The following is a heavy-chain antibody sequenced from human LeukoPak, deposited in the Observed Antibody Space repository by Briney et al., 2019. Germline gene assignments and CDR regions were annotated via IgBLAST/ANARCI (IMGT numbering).Heavy chain of an antibody. D-gene: IGHD3-16*01. V-gene: IGHV3-30-3*01. J-gene: IGHJ6*02. CDR2: ISYDGSNK. CDR1: GFTFSSYA. CDR3: AREGYDYVWQTTEQDGMDV. Sequence: GGSLRLSCAASGFTFSSYAMHWVRQAPGKGLEWVAVISYDGSNKYYADSVKGRFTISRDNARDSLHLQMNSLRVEDTAVYYCAREGYDYVWQTTEQDGMDVWGQGTTVTVSS.